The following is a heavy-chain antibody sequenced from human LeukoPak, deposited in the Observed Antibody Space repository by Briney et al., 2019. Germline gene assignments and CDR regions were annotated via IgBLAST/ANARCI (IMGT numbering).Heavy chain of an antibody. Sequence: SETLSLTCAVYGGSFSGYYWSWIRQPRWKGLDWIGEINHSGSTNYNPSLKSRVTISVDTSKNQFYLKLRSVTAADTAVYYCARGHRGAHGDYWGQGPLVTVSS. D-gene: IGHD1-14*01. V-gene: IGHV4-34*01. CDR1: GGSFSGYY. J-gene: IGHJ4*02. CDR3: ARGHRGAHGDY. CDR2: INHSGST.